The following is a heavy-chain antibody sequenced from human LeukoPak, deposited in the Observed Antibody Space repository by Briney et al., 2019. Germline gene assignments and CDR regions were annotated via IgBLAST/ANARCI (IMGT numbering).Heavy chain of an antibody. CDR1: GYTGIELS. Sequence: GASVKVSCKVSGYTGIELSMHWVRQAPGKGLEWMGRFDPEDGETIYAQKFQGRVTMTEDTSTDTTYMELSSLTSEDTAVYYCATHTIFGVVTYAFHIWGRGTLVTVSS. CDR2: FDPEDGET. CDR3: ATHTIFGVVTYAFHI. V-gene: IGHV1-24*01. D-gene: IGHD3-3*01. J-gene: IGHJ3*02.